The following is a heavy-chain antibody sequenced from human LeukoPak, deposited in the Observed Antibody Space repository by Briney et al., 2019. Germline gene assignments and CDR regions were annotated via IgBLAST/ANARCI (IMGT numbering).Heavy chain of an antibody. CDR2: ISAYNGNT. V-gene: IGHV1-18*01. D-gene: IGHD1-26*01. CDR3: ARRTWANWFDP. CDR1: GYTFTSCG. J-gene: IGHJ5*02. Sequence: ASVKVSCKASGYTFTSCGISWVRQAPGQGLEWMGWISAYNGNTNYAQKFQGRVTITADESTSTAYMELSSLRSEDTAVYYCARRTWANWFDPWGQGTLVTVSS.